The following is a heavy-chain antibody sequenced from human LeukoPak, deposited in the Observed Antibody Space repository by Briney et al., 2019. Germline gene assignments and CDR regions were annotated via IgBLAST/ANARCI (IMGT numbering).Heavy chain of an antibody. D-gene: IGHD3-10*01. CDR2: ISGSGGST. CDR1: GFTFSSYA. V-gene: IGHV3-23*01. Sequence: GGSLRLSCAASGFTFSSYAMSWVRQAPGKGLEWVSAISGSGGSTYYADSVKGRFTISRDNSKNTLYLQMNSLRAEDTAVYYCAKDLRITMVRASGGGGQGTLVTVSS. J-gene: IGHJ4*02. CDR3: AKDLRITMVRASGG.